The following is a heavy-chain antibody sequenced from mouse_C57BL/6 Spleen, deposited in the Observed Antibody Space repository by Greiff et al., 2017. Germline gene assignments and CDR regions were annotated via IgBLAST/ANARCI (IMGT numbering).Heavy chain of an antibody. CDR3: TTSCSNWFAY. CDR1: GFNIKDDY. D-gene: IGHD1-1*01. CDR2: IDPENGDT. V-gene: IGHV14-4*01. J-gene: IGHJ3*01. Sequence: VQLQQSGAELVRPGASVKLSCTASGFNIKDDYMHWVKQRPEQGLEWIGWIDPENGDTEYASKVKGKATITADTSSNTAYLQLSSLTSEDTAVYYCTTSCSNWFAYWGQGTLVTVSA.